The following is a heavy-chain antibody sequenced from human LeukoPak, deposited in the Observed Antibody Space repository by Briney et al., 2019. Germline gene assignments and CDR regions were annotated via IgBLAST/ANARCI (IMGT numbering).Heavy chain of an antibody. Sequence: PGGSLRLSCAASGFTFSRCAMSWVRQAPGKGLEWVSGISGSGSSTYYADSVKGRFTISRDNSKNTLYLEMNSLRAEDTALYYCAKDFYSSGSGGWFDPWGQGTLVTVSS. CDR1: GFTFSRCA. CDR3: AKDFYSSGSGGWFDP. D-gene: IGHD6-19*01. V-gene: IGHV3-23*01. CDR2: ISGSGSST. J-gene: IGHJ5*02.